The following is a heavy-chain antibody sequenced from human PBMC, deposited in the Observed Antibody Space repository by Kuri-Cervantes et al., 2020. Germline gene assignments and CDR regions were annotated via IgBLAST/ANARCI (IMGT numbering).Heavy chain of an antibody. V-gene: IGHV1-69*02. CDR2: IIPILGIA. J-gene: IGHJ4*02. Sequence: SSVQVSCKSSGGTFSSYTISWVRQAPGQGLEWMGRIIPILGIANYAQKFQGRVTITADKSTSTAYMELSSLRSEDTAVYYCARGNCGGDCSIDYWGQGTLVTVSS. CDR1: GGTFSSYT. D-gene: IGHD2-21*02. CDR3: ARGNCGGDCSIDY.